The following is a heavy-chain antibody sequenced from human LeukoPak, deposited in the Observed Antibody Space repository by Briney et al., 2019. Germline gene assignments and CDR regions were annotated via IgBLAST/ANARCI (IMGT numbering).Heavy chain of an antibody. Sequence: GGSLRLSCAASGFTFSSYEMNWVRQAPGNGLEWVSYISSSGSTIYYADSVKDRFTISRDNAKNPLYLQMNSLRAEDTAVSYCAVRDGYNYYNDGYWGQGTLVTVSS. CDR2: ISSSGSTI. CDR3: AVRDGYNYYNDGY. V-gene: IGHV3-48*03. D-gene: IGHD5-24*01. CDR1: GFTFSSYE. J-gene: IGHJ4*02.